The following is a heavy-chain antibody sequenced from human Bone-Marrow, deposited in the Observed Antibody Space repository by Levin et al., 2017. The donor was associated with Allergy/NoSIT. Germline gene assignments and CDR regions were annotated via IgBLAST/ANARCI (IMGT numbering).Heavy chain of an antibody. CDR1: GFTVRSNY. V-gene: IGHV3-66*01. J-gene: IGHJ4*02. CDR2: IYSGGST. Sequence: LSLPCAASGFTVRSNYMSWVRQAPGKGLEWVSVIYSGGSTYYADSVKGRFTISRDNSKNTLYLQMNSLRAEDTAVYYCAREEDYWGQGTLVTVSS. CDR3: AREEDY.